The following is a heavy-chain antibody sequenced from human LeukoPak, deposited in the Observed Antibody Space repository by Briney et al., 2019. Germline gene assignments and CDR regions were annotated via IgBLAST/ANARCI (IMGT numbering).Heavy chain of an antibody. CDR1: GGSISSRGYS. Sequence: SETLSLTCAVSGGSISSRGYSWTWIRQPPGKGREWIGYISYSGSSYYNASLKSRVTISVDTSKNQFSLKLSSVTAADTAVYYCARVRVNWFDPWGQGTLVTVSS. V-gene: IGHV4-30-4*07. CDR2: ISYSGSS. J-gene: IGHJ5*02. CDR3: ARVRVNWFDP.